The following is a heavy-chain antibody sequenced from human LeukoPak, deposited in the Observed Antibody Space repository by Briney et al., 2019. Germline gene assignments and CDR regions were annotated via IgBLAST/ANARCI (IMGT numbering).Heavy chain of an antibody. CDR3: AREKKTEWTTGAFDM. CDR2: TSPSGGTI. V-gene: IGHV3-11*01. Sequence: GGSLRLSCAASGFTFSDYYTSWIRQAPETGPEWLSYTSPSGGTIYYTDSVKGRFTMSRDNAQNALYLEMNSLRAEDTAVYYCAREKKTEWTTGAFDMWGQGTMVIVSS. D-gene: IGHD7-27*01. J-gene: IGHJ3*02. CDR1: GFTFSDYY.